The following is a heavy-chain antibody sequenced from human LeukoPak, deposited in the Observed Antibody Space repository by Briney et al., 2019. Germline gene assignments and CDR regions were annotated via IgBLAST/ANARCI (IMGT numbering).Heavy chain of an antibody. Sequence: GGSLRLSCAASGFTFSSYAMHWARQAPGKGLEWVAVISYDGSNKYYADSVKGRFTISRDNSKNTLYLQMNSLRAEDTAVYYCARDLGYCSSTSCTYYFDYWGQGTLVTVSS. J-gene: IGHJ4*02. CDR2: ISYDGSNK. D-gene: IGHD2-2*01. V-gene: IGHV3-30-3*01. CDR1: GFTFSSYA. CDR3: ARDLGYCSSTSCTYYFDY.